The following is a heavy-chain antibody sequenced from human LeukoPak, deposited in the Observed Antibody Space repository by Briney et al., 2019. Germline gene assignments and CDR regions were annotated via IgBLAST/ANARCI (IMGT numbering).Heavy chain of an antibody. CDR1: GDSISSYY. Sequence: PSETLSLTCTVSGDSISSYYWSWIRQPAGKGLQWIGRIYTSGSTNYNPSLKSRVTMSVDASKNQFSLKLSSVTAADTAVYYCARDSIEQLVPGYYYYYMGVWGKGTTVTISS. CDR2: IYTSGST. D-gene: IGHD6-13*01. V-gene: IGHV4-4*07. CDR3: ARDSIEQLVPGYYYYYMGV. J-gene: IGHJ6*03.